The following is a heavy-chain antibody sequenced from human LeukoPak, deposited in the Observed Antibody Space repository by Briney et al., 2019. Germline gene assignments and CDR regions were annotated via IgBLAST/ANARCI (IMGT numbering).Heavy chain of an antibody. V-gene: IGHV4-34*01. J-gene: IGHJ4*02. D-gene: IGHD6-19*01. CDR1: GGSFSGYY. CDR3: ARGYSSGWYLGY. Sequence: PSETLSLTCAVYGGSFSGYYWSWIRQPPGKGLEWIGEINHSGSTNYNPSLKSRVTIPVDTSKNQFSLKLSSVTAADTAVYYCARGYSSGWYLGYWGQGTLVTVSS. CDR2: INHSGST.